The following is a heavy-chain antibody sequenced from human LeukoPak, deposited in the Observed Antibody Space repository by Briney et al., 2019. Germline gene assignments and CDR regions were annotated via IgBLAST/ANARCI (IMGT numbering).Heavy chain of an antibody. Sequence: GGSLRLSCAASGFTFDDYAMHWVRQAPGKGLEWVSLISGDGGSTYYADSVKGRFTISRDNSKNSLYLQMNSLRTEDTALYYCAKDIPPNYYGSGSYSDYWGQGTLVTVPS. CDR1: GFTFDDYA. CDR3: AKDIPPNYYGSGSYSDY. J-gene: IGHJ4*02. V-gene: IGHV3-43*02. CDR2: ISGDGGST. D-gene: IGHD3-10*01.